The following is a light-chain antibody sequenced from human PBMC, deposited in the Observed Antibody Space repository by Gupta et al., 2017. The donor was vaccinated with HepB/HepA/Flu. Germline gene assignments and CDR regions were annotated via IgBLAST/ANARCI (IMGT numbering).Light chain of an antibody. CDR3: AAWADSLSAWV. CDR1: SSKIGSNS. J-gene: IGLJ3*02. Sequence: LVTQPPSASGTPGRRVTISCSGSSSKIGSNSLNCYHKFPGTDHKLLIYSHTQRPSGVPDRFSGSKSGASASLAISGLQSEDEAYYYCAAWADSLSAWVVGGGTTLTVL. V-gene: IGLV1-44*01. CDR2: SHT.